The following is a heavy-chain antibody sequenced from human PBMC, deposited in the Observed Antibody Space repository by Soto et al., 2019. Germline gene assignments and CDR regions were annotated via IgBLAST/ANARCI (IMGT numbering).Heavy chain of an antibody. V-gene: IGHV3-30-3*01. CDR2: ISYDGSNK. J-gene: IGHJ5*02. D-gene: IGHD3-22*01. CDR3: AREARVTMIVVVPNWFDP. CDR1: GFIFSSYA. Sequence: PVGSLRLSCAASGFIFSSYAMHWVRQAPGKGLEWVAVISYDGSNKYYADSVKGRFTISRDNSKNTLYLQMNSLRAEDTAVYYCAREARVTMIVVVPNWFDPWGQGTLVTVSS.